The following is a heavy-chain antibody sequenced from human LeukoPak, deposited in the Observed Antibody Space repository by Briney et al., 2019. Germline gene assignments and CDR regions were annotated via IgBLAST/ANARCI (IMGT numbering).Heavy chain of an antibody. D-gene: IGHD2/OR15-2a*01. CDR1: GYTFTDYS. CDR2: INPNNGGT. Sequence: ASVKVSCKASGYTFTDYSIHWVRQAPGQGLEWMGWINPNNGGTNYAQNFQGRVTMTRDTSISTAYMELSRLRSDDTAVYYCAREIAYYYFYYMDVWGKGTTVTVSS. V-gene: IGHV1-2*02. CDR3: AREIAYYYFYYMDV. J-gene: IGHJ6*03.